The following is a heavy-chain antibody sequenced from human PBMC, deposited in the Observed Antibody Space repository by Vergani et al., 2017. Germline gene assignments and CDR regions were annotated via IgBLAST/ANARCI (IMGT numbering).Heavy chain of an antibody. D-gene: IGHD2/OR15-2a*01. CDR3: ARFGFQSASDNYYYYYMDV. CDR2: ISSSSSTI. CDR1: GFTFSSYS. Sequence: EVQLVESGGGLVQPGGSLRLSCAASGFTFSSYSMNWVRQAPGKGLEWVSYISSSSSTIYYADSVKGRFTISRDNAKNSLYLQMNSLRAEDTAVYYCARFGFQSASDNYYYYYMDVWGKGTTVTVSS. V-gene: IGHV3-48*04. J-gene: IGHJ6*03.